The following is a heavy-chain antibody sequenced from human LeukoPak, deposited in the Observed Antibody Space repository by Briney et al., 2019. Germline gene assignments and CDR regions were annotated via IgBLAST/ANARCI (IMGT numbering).Heavy chain of an antibody. J-gene: IGHJ4*02. CDR2: IIPIFGTA. CDR3: ASLSGKYCSSTSCYGHFDY. Sequence: ASVKVSCKASGGTFSSYAISWVRQAPGQGFEWMGGIIPIFGTANYAQKFQGRVTITADESTSTAYMELSSLRSEDTAVYYCASLSGKYCSSTSCYGHFDYWGQGTLVTVSS. CDR1: GGTFSSYA. D-gene: IGHD2-2*01. V-gene: IGHV1-69*13.